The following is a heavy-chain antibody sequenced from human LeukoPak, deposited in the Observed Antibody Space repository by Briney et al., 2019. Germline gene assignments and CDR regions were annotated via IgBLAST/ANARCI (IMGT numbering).Heavy chain of an antibody. CDR2: ISGSGGST. Sequence: GGSLRLSCAASGFTFSSYAMSWVRQAPGKGLEWVSAISGSGGSTYYADSVKGRFTISRDNPKNALYLQMNSLRAEDTAVYYCANALGLRNDYRGQGTLVTVSS. J-gene: IGHJ4*02. D-gene: IGHD4-17*01. V-gene: IGHV3-23*01. CDR1: GFTFSSYA. CDR3: ANALGLRNDY.